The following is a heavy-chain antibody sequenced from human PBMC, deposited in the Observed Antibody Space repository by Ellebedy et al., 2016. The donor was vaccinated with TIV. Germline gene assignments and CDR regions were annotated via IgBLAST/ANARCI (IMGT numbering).Heavy chain of an antibody. CDR1: GYTFTSYD. CDR3: AKDSGDSSGYSVYYFDY. Sequence: ASVKVSXXASGYTFTSYDINWVRQATGQGLEWMGWMNPNSGNTGYAQKFQGRVTMTRNTSISTAYMELSSLRSEDTAVYYCAKDSGDSSGYSVYYFDYWGQGTLVTVSS. V-gene: IGHV1-8*01. CDR2: MNPNSGNT. J-gene: IGHJ4*02. D-gene: IGHD3-22*01.